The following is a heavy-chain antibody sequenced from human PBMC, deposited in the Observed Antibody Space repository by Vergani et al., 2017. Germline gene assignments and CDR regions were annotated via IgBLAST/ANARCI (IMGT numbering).Heavy chain of an antibody. V-gene: IGHV3-48*04. Sequence: DVQLVESGGDLVQPGGSLRLSCAASGFTFSSYSMNWVRQAPGKGLEWVSYISSSGSTIYYADSVKGRFTISRDNAKNSLYLQMNSLRAEDTAVYYCARDPDYYDSSGYYYYYGMDVWGQGTTVTVSS. CDR1: GFTFSSYS. J-gene: IGHJ6*02. CDR3: ARDPDYYDSSGYYYYYGMDV. D-gene: IGHD3-22*01. CDR2: ISSSGSTI.